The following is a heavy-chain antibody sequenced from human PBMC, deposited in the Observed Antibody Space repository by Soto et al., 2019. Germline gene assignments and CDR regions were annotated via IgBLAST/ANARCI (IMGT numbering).Heavy chain of an antibody. J-gene: IGHJ4*02. CDR3: ARSPYYYDSSNYYGY. V-gene: IGHV3-48*02. Sequence: GVSLRVSCAASGFNFISYGMNWVRKAPGKGLEWVSYISSSSTTIYYADSVKGRFTIFRDNAKNSLYLQLNSLRDEDTAVYYCARSPYYYDSSNYYGYWGQGTLVTVSS. D-gene: IGHD3-22*01. CDR2: ISSSSTTI. CDR1: GFNFISYG.